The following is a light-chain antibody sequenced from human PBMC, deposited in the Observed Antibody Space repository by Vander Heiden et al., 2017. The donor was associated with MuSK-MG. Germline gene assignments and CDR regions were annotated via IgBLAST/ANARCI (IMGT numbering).Light chain of an antibody. Sequence: DIVMTQSPATLSVSPGEKATLSCRASQSISSNLAWYQQKPGQAPRLLIYGASTRATGFPARFSGSGSGTEFTLTISSLQSEDFAVYYCQQYNDWPLTFGAGTKVEIK. V-gene: IGKV3-15*01. CDR2: GAS. CDR3: QQYNDWPLT. J-gene: IGKJ4*01. CDR1: QSISSN.